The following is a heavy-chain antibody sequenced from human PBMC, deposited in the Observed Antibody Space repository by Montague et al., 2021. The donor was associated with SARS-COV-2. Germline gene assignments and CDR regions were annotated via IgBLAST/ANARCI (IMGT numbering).Heavy chain of an antibody. CDR3: ATLPSSITIFGVVQGYYFDD. D-gene: IGHD3-3*01. Sequence: SETLSLTCTVSGVFLLLRSFYWGWIRHFLLTFLEVIGFKYYSGSTYYIFTLYCRVTIFGDTSKHQFSLKLSSVTAAGTAVYYCATLPSSITIFGVVQGYYFDDWGQGTLVTVSS. J-gene: IGHJ4*02. V-gene: IGHV4-39*01. CDR2: KYYSGST. CDR1: GVFLLLRSFY.